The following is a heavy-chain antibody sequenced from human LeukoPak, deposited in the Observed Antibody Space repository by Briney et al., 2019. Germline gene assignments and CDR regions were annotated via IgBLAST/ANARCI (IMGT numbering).Heavy chain of an antibody. V-gene: IGHV3-7*02. Sequence: GSLRLSCAASGFTFSSYWMSWVRQAPGKGLEWVANIKQDGSEKYYVDSVKGRFTISRDNAKNSLYLQMNSLRAEDTAVYYCTRVGSSGSVDYWGQGTLVTVSS. CDR3: TRVGSSGSVDY. CDR2: IKQDGSEK. D-gene: IGHD1-1*01. J-gene: IGHJ4*02. CDR1: GFTFSSYW.